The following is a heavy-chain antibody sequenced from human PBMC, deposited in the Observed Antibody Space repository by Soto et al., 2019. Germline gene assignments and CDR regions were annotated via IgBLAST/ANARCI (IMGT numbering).Heavy chain of an antibody. CDR3: PRARSWYDWFDP. J-gene: IGHJ5*02. CDR1: GYTFTSYD. D-gene: IGHD6-13*01. V-gene: IGHV1-8*01. Sequence: QVQLVQSVAEVKKPGASVKVSCKASGYTFTSYDINWVRQATGQGLEWMGWMNPNSGNTGYAQKFQGRVTRTRNTSISTAYMELSSLRSEDTAVYYCPRARSWYDWFDPCCQGTLVTVSS. CDR2: MNPNSGNT.